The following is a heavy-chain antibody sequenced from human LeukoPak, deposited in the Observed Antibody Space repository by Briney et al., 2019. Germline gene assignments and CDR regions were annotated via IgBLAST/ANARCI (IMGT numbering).Heavy chain of an antibody. V-gene: IGHV3-48*04. D-gene: IGHD4-23*01. Sequence: GGSLRLSCAASGFTFSRFAMNWVRQAPGKGLEWVSYISSSGTSIYYADSVRGRFTISRDNAKNSLYLQMNSLRAEDTALYYCARDVTYHGGDWFDPWGQGTLVTVSS. J-gene: IGHJ5*02. CDR3: ARDVTYHGGDWFDP. CDR2: ISSSGTSI. CDR1: GFTFSRFA.